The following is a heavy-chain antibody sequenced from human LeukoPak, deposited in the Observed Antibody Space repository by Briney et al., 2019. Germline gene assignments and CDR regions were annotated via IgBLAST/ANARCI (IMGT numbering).Heavy chain of an antibody. CDR2: IRYDGGTK. V-gene: IGHV3-30*02. CDR3: AKGYCSDTSCYSGLD. Sequence: GGSLRLSCVASGFTFSNYGMHWVRQAPGKGLEWVTFIRYDGGTKYYADSVKGRFTISRDNSKNTLSLQMNSLRPDDTAIYFCAKGYCSDTSCYSGLDWGQGTLVTVSS. J-gene: IGHJ4*02. D-gene: IGHD2-2*01. CDR1: GFTFSNYG.